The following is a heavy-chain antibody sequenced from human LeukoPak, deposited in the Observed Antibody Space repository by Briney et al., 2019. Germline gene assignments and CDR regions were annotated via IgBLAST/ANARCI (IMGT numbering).Heavy chain of an antibody. D-gene: IGHD3-10*01. CDR3: ARDPKSYGSGSYPYFDY. CDR1: GFTFSSYS. CDR2: ISSASSYI. V-gene: IGHV3-21*01. J-gene: IGHJ4*02. Sequence: GGSLRLSCAASGFTFSSYSMNWVRQAPGKGLEWVAFISSASSYIYYADSVEGRFTISRDNAKNSLYLQMNSLRAEDTAVYYRARDPKSYGSGSYPYFDYWGQGILVTVSS.